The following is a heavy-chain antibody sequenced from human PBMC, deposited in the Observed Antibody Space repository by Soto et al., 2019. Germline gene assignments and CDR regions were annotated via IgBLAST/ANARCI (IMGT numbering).Heavy chain of an antibody. CDR1: GFTFTSDS. J-gene: IGHJ4*02. CDR2: NSSHGRDI. CDR3: ARWVALAGKLDL. D-gene: IGHD6-19*01. Sequence: EVQLVESGGGLVKPGGSVRLSCEASGFTFTSDSMTWVRQAPGKGLEWVSSNSSHGRDIFYADSVKGRFTIARDNAKESLHLQMNSLTGEYTVVNYRARWVALAGKLDLWGQGTLVT. V-gene: IGHV3-21*01.